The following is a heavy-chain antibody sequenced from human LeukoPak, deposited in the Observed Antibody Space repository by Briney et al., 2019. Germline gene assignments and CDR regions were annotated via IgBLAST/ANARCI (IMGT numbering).Heavy chain of an antibody. Sequence: GGSLRLSCAASGFTFSSYGMHWVRQAPGKGLEWVAVISYDGSNKYYADSVKGRFTISRDNSKNTLYLQMNSLRAEDTAVYYCAKDKWGYSIAVLDYWGQGTLVTVSS. CDR3: AKDKWGYSIAVLDY. CDR2: ISYDGSNK. V-gene: IGHV3-30*18. J-gene: IGHJ4*02. CDR1: GFTFSSYG. D-gene: IGHD6-19*01.